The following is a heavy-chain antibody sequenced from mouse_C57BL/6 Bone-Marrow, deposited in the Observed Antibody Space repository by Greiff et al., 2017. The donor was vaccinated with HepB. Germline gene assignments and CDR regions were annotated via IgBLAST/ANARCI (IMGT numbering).Heavy chain of an antibody. Sequence: EVQRVESGGGLVQPGGSLKLSCAASGFTFSDYYMYWVRQTPEKRLEWVAYISNGGGSTYYPDTVKGRFTISRDNAKNTLYLQMSRLKSEDTAMYYCARQLRLRPWFAYWGQGTLVTVSA. J-gene: IGHJ3*01. V-gene: IGHV5-12*01. CDR1: GFTFSDYY. CDR2: ISNGGGST. CDR3: ARQLRLRPWFAY. D-gene: IGHD3-2*02.